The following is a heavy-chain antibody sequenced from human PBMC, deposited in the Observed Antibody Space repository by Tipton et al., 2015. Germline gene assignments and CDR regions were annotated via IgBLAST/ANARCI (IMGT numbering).Heavy chain of an antibody. V-gene: IGHV4-39*01. CDR1: GGSINSRISY. Sequence: LRLSCSVSGGSINSRISYWGWIRQPPGKGLEWIGTIYYGGNTYYNPSLKSRVTISVDTSKDQFSLRLTSVTAADTAIYYCANLYVDYDYWGQGTLVTVSS. CDR3: ANLYVDYDY. D-gene: IGHD4-17*01. J-gene: IGHJ4*02. CDR2: IYYGGNT.